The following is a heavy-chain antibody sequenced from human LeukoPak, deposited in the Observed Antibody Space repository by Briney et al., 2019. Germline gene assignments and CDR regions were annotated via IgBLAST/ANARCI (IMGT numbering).Heavy chain of an antibody. CDR2: ISSSSSYI. Sequence: GGSLRLSCAASGFTFSSYSMNWVRQAPGKGLEWVSSISSSSSYIYYADSVKGRFTISRANAKNSLYLQMNSLRAEDTAVYYCAREFGVIPDYWGQGTLVTVSS. J-gene: IGHJ4*02. CDR3: AREFGVIPDY. D-gene: IGHD3-16*01. V-gene: IGHV3-21*01. CDR1: GFTFSSYS.